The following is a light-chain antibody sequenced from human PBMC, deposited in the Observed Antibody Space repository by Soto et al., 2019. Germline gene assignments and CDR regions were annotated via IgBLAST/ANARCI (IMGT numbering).Light chain of an antibody. J-gene: IGKJ1*01. CDR3: LRYNLPRRT. Sequence: DIQMTQSPSSLSASVGDRVTITCRASQGINNFLAWYQQRPGTVPKLLIYSASTLQSGVPSRFSGRGSGTDFTLILNNLQPEDVATYYCLRYNLPRRTFGPGTKV. CDR2: SAS. V-gene: IGKV1-27*01. CDR1: QGINNF.